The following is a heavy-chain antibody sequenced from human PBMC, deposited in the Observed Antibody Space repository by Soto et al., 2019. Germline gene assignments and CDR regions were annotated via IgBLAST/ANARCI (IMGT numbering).Heavy chain of an antibody. CDR2: IIPIFGTA. CDR1: GGTFSSYA. Sequence: SVKVSCKASGGTFSSYAISWVRQAPGQGLEWMGGIIPIFGTANYAQKFQGRVTITADESTSTAYMELSSLRSEDTAVYYCARVFPTMIVGRGLEYFDYWGQGTLVTVSS. J-gene: IGHJ4*02. V-gene: IGHV1-69*13. D-gene: IGHD3-22*01. CDR3: ARVFPTMIVGRGLEYFDY.